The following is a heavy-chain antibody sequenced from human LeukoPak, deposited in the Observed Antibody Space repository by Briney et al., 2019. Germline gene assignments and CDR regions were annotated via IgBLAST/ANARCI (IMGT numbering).Heavy chain of an antibody. CDR2: IKQDESEK. D-gene: IGHD6-19*01. V-gene: IGHV3-7*01. Sequence: GGSLRLSCAASGFSISTYWMSWVRQTPGKGLEWVAHIKQDESEKYYVDSVKGRFTISRDNAKNSLYLQMNSLRAEDTAVYYCARDFEISSGWGQGTLVTVSS. J-gene: IGHJ4*02. CDR3: ARDFEISSG. CDR1: GFSISTYW.